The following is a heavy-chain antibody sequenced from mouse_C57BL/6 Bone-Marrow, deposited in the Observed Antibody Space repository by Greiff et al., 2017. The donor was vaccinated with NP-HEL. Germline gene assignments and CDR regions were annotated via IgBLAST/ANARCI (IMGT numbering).Heavy chain of an antibody. CDR3: ARLYYGNYVWFAY. V-gene: IGHV5-6*02. J-gene: IGHJ3*01. Sequence: EVKLVESGGDLVKPGGSLKLSCAASGFTFSSYGMSWVRQTPDKRLEWVATISSGGSYTYYPDSVKGRFTISRDNAKNTLYLQMSSLKSEDTAMYYCARLYYGNYVWFAYWGQGTLVTVSA. CDR1: GFTFSSYG. D-gene: IGHD2-1*01. CDR2: ISSGGSYT.